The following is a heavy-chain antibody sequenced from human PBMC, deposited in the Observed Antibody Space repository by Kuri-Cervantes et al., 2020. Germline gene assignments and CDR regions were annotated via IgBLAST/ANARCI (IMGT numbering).Heavy chain of an antibody. J-gene: IGHJ4*02. CDR3: TRGGARWLQLLFCDY. CDR2: IIPILGIA. D-gene: IGHD5-24*01. CDR1: GGTFSSYT. Sequence: SVKVSCKASGGTFSSYTISWVRQAPGQGLEWMGRIIPILGIANYAQKFQGRVTITADKSTSTAYMELSSLRSEDTAVYYCTRGGARWLQLLFCDYWGQGTLVTVSS. V-gene: IGHV1-69*02.